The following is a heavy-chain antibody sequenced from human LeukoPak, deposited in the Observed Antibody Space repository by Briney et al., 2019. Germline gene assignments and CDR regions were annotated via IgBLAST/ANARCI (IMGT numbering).Heavy chain of an antibody. J-gene: IGHJ4*02. V-gene: IGHV4-61*08. CDR1: GGYISSGGYY. Sequence: KPSETLSLTCTVSGGYISSGGYYWSWIRQHPGKGLEWIGYIYYSGSTYYNPSLKSRVTISVDTSKNQFSLKLSSVTAADTAVYYCARDDAEADYFDYWGQGTLVTVSS. CDR3: ARDDAEADYFDY. CDR2: IYYSGST.